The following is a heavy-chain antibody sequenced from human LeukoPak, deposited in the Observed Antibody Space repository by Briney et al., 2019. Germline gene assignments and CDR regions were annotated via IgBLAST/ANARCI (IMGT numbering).Heavy chain of an antibody. D-gene: IGHD3-3*01. CDR3: ARAPRREWFGELSDP. J-gene: IGHJ5*02. V-gene: IGHV1-8*03. Sequence: ASVKVSCKASGYTFTGYYMHWVRQAPGQGLEWMGWMNPNSGNTGYAQKFQGRVTITRNTSISTAYMELSSLRSEDTAVYYCARAPRREWFGELSDPWGQGTLVTVSS. CDR2: MNPNSGNT. CDR1: GYTFTGYY.